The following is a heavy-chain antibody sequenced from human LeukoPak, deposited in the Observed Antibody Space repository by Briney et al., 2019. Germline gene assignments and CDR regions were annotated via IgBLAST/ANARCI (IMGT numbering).Heavy chain of an antibody. CDR2: IYYSGST. Sequence: PSETLSLTCTVSGGSISSYYWSWLRQPPGKGLEWIGYIYYSGSTNYNPSLKSRVTISVDTSKNQFSLKLSSVTAADTAVYYCARGSGILYYFDYWGQGTLVTVSS. V-gene: IGHV4-59*01. CDR3: ARGSGILYYFDY. D-gene: IGHD3-10*01. CDR1: GGSISSYY. J-gene: IGHJ4*02.